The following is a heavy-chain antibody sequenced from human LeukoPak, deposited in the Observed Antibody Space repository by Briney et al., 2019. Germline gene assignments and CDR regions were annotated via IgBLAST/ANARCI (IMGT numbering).Heavy chain of an antibody. CDR1: GGSISSSSYY. V-gene: IGHV4-39*07. CDR2: IYYSGST. CDR3: AREAQFPGRRFDP. J-gene: IGHJ5*02. Sequence: SESLSLTCTVSGGSISSSSYYWGWIRQPPGKGLEWIGSIYYSGSTYYNPSLKSRVTISVDTSKNQFSLKLSSVTAADTAVYYCAREAQFPGRRFDPWGQGTLVTVSS. D-gene: IGHD1-26*01.